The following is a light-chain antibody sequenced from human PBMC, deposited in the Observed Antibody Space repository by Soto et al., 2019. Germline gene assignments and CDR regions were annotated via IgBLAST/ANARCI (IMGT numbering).Light chain of an antibody. J-gene: IGKJ2*01. CDR2: GAS. Sequence: AIQMTQSPSSLSASVGDSVTITCRASQGIRNDLGWYQQKPGKAPKFLIYGASSLQSGVPSRFSGSGSGTDFTLTINSLQPEDFATYYCLQDYNYPYTFGQGTKLEIK. CDR3: LQDYNYPYT. V-gene: IGKV1-6*01. CDR1: QGIRND.